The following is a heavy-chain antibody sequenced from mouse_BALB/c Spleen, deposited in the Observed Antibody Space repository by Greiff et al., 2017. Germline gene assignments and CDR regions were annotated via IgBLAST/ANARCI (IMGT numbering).Heavy chain of an antibody. D-gene: IGHD2-1*01. CDR3: ARSDYGNYDWYFDV. CDR2: ISTYYGNT. J-gene: IGHJ1*01. V-gene: IGHV1-67*01. CDR1: SYTFTDYA. Sequence: QVQLQQSGPELVRPGVSVKISCKGSSYTFTDYAMHWVKQSHAKSLEWIGVISTYYGNTNYNQKFKGKATMTVDKSSSTAYMELARLTSEDSAVYYCARSDYGNYDWYFDVWGAGTTVTVS.